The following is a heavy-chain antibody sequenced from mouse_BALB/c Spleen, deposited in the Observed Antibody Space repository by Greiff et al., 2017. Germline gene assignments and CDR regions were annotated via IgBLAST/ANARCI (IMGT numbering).Heavy chain of an antibody. D-gene: IGHD4-1*01. Sequence: QVQLQQSGPELVKPGASVKISCKASGYAFSSSWMNWVKQRPGQGLEWIGRIYPGDGDTNYNGKFKGKATLTADKSSSTAYMQPSSLTSVDSAVYFCARKLGRGDYYAMDYWGQGTSVTVSS. V-gene: IGHV1-82*01. CDR2: IYPGDGDT. CDR3: ARKLGRGDYYAMDY. CDR1: GYAFSSSW. J-gene: IGHJ4*01.